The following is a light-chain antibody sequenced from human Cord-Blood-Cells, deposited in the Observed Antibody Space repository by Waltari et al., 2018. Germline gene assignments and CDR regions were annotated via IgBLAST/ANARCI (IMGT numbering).Light chain of an antibody. V-gene: IGKV1-5*01. CDR3: QQYNSYLT. Sequence: DIHMTQSPSTLSASVGDRVTITCRASQSISSWLAWYQQKPGKAPKLLIYDASSLESGVPSRFSGSGSGTEFTLTIISLQPDDFATYYCQQYNSYLTFGGGTKVEIK. CDR2: DAS. J-gene: IGKJ4*01. CDR1: QSISSW.